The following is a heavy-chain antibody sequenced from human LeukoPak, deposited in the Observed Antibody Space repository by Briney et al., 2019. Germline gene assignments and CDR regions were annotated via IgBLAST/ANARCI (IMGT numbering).Heavy chain of an antibody. CDR2: INPNSGGT. CDR3: ARDESTGGHYYYYMDV. Sequence: ASVKVSCKASGYTFTGYYMHWVRQAPGQGLEWMGWINPNSGGTNYAQKFQGRVTMTRDTSISTAYMELSRLRSDDTAVYYCARDESTGGHYYYYMDVWGKGTTVTVSS. J-gene: IGHJ6*03. V-gene: IGHV1-2*02. D-gene: IGHD2-8*02. CDR1: GYTFTGYY.